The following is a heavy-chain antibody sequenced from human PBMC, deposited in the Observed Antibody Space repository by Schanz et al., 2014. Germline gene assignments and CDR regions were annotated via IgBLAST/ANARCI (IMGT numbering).Heavy chain of an antibody. CDR1: GFTFNGYS. CDR3: XXSSWRQSPGGMDV. Sequence: EELLVESGGGWVQPGGSVRLSCAGSGFTFNGYSMHWVRQAPGKGLEYVSVISSNGGSTYYANSVKGRFTISRDNSNXXXXXXXXXXXXXXXXXXXXXXSSWRQSPGGMDVWGQGTTVIVSS. CDR2: ISSNGGST. D-gene: IGHD2-15*01. V-gene: IGHV3-64*01. J-gene: IGHJ6*02.